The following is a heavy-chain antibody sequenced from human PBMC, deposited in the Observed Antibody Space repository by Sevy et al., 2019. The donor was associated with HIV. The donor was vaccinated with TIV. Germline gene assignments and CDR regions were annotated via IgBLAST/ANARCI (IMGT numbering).Heavy chain of an antibody. D-gene: IGHD3-10*01. J-gene: IGHJ6*02. Sequence: GGSLRLSCAASGFTFSSYERNWVRQAPGKGLEWVSYICCSGSTIYYADSVKGGFNNSSDNAKNTLYLQTNSLRAEDTAVYYCARVARRWFGALYYYYYGMDVWGQGTTVTVSS. CDR2: ICCSGSTI. V-gene: IGHV3-48*03. CDR3: ARVARRWFGALYYYYYGMDV. CDR1: GFTFSSYE.